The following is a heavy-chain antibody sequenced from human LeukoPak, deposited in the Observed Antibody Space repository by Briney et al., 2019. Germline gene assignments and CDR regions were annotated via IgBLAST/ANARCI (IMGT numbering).Heavy chain of an antibody. CDR2: INPNSGDT. Sequence: VASVKVSCKTSGYLFTGFYIHWVRQVPGQGLEWMGWINPNSGDTKSAPKFQGRVAMTRVTSINTAYMEMSGLTPDDTAIYYCAKRGGALSHWGQGTPVTVSS. CDR1: GYLFTGFY. CDR3: AKRGGALSH. D-gene: IGHD2-21*01. V-gene: IGHV1-2*02. J-gene: IGHJ4*02.